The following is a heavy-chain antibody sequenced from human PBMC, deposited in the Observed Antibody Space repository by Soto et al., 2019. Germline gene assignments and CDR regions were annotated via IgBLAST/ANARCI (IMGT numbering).Heavy chain of an antibody. CDR2: IYYSGST. CDR1: GGSIRSGGYY. J-gene: IGHJ4*02. D-gene: IGHD4-17*01. V-gene: IGHV4-31*03. Sequence: PSETLSLTCTVSGGSIRSGGYYWIWIRHHPGKGLEWIGYIYYSGSTYYNPSLKSRVTISVDTSKNQFSLKLSSVTAADTAVYYCARDRSRYDYGDYFDYWGQGTLVTVSS. CDR3: ARDRSRYDYGDYFDY.